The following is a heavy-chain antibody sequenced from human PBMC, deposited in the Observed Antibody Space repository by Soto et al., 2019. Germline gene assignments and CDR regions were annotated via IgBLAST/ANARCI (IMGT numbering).Heavy chain of an antibody. V-gene: IGHV1-69*13. J-gene: IGHJ6*02. Sequence: SVKVSCKASGGTFSSYAISWVRQAPGQGLEWMGGIIPTFGTANYAQKFQGRVTITADESTSTAYMELSSLRSEDTAVYYCASSIVATIKGAYYYYYGMDVWGQGTTVTVSS. CDR1: GGTFSSYA. D-gene: IGHD5-12*01. CDR3: ASSIVATIKGAYYYYYGMDV. CDR2: IIPTFGTA.